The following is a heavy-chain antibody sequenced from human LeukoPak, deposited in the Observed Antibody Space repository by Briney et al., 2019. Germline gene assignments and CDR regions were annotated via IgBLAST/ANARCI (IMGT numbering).Heavy chain of an antibody. CDR3: AREGSGSYYYYYYYMDV. J-gene: IGHJ6*03. CDR2: MFYSGTT. D-gene: IGHD1-26*01. Sequence: SETLSLTCTVSGGSISSSSYYWGWIRQPRGEGLEWIGSMFYSGTTYYNPSLKSRVTISVDTSKNQFSLKLSSVTAADTAVYYCAREGSGSYYYYYYYMDVWGKGTSVTVSS. CDR1: GGSISSSSYY. V-gene: IGHV4-39*02.